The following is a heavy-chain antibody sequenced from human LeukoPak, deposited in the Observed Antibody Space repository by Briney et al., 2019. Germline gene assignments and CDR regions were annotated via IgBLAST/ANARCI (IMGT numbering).Heavy chain of an antibody. J-gene: IGHJ4*02. CDR2: LNPNSGNT. V-gene: IGHV1-8*01. CDR3: ARAPYSSSWYGFDY. CDR1: GYTFTSYD. D-gene: IGHD6-13*01. Sequence: GASVKVSCKASGYTFTSYDINWVRQATGQGLEWMGWLNPNSGNTGYAQKFQGRVTMTRNTSISTAYMELSSLRSEDTAVYYCARAPYSSSWYGFDYWGQGTLVTVSS.